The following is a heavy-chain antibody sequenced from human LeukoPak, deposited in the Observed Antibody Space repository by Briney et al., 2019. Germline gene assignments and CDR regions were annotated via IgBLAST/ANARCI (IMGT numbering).Heavy chain of an antibody. CDR3: ANRREGSRNFFDY. CDR2: ISGGGHST. CDR1: GFTFSSYA. Sequence: GGSLRLSCAASGFTFSSYAMTWVRQAPGKGLEWVSVISGGGHSTYYADSVKGRFTISRDNSKNTLYLQMNSLRVDDTAVYYCANRREGSRNFFDYWGQGTLVTVSS. V-gene: IGHV3-23*01. J-gene: IGHJ4*02. D-gene: IGHD5-24*01.